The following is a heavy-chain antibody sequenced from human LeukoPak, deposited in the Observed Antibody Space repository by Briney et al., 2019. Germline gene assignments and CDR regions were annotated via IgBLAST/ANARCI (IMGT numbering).Heavy chain of an antibody. V-gene: IGHV3-23*01. CDR1: GFTFSSYA. Sequence: GGSLRLSCAASGFTFSSYAMSWVRQAPGKGLEWVSGISGSGGSTYYADSVKGRFTISRDNSKNTLYLQMNSLRAEDTAVYYCAEDPLRAAVGYYFDYWGQGTLVTVSS. CDR3: AEDPLRAAVGYYFDY. J-gene: IGHJ4*02. CDR2: ISGSGGST. D-gene: IGHD6-19*01.